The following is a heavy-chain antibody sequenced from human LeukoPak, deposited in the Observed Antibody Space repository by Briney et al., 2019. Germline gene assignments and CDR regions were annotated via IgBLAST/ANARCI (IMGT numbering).Heavy chain of an antibody. D-gene: IGHD1-26*01. V-gene: IGHV4-39*01. Sequence: SETLSLTCTVSGASISSSSYYWAWIRQPPGKGLEWIGSMDYSGSTNYKPSLKSRVTISVDTSKNQFSLKLSSVTAADTAVYYCAGYSGSHLGAGAEYFQHWGQGTLVTVSS. CDR1: GASISSSSYY. CDR2: MDYSGST. J-gene: IGHJ1*01. CDR3: AGYSGSHLGAGAEYFQH.